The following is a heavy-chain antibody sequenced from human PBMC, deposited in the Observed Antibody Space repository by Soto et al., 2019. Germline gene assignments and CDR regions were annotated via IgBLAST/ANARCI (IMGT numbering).Heavy chain of an antibody. CDR3: ARHVPAAGYYDGMDV. Sequence: QVQLVQSGAEVKKPGSSVKVSCKASGGTFSSYAISWVRQAPGQGLEWMGGIIPIFGTANYAQKFQGRVTITPEQSPXTADMELSSLRSEDTAVYYCARHVPAAGYYDGMDVWGQGTTVTVSS. CDR1: GGTFSSYA. CDR2: IIPIFGTA. J-gene: IGHJ6*02. V-gene: IGHV1-69*05. D-gene: IGHD2-2*01.